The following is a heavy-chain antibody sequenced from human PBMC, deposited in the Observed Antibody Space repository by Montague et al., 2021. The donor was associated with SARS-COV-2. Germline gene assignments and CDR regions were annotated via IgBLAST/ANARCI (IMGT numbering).Heavy chain of an antibody. CDR1: GGSISSSSYY. J-gene: IGHJ6*02. CDR3: ARDTRIAMLVVGTRYGLDV. Sequence: SETLSLTCTVSGGSISSSSYYWGWIRQPPGKGLEWIGSIHYTGSTYYNPSLKSRVTISVDTSKNQFSLKLSSVTAADTAVYYCARDTRIAMLVVGTRYGLDVWGQGTKVIVSS. D-gene: IGHD3-22*01. CDR2: IHYTGST. V-gene: IGHV4-39*07.